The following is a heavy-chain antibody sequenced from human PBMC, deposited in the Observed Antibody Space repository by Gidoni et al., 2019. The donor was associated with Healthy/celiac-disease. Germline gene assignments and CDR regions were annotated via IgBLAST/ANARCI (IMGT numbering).Heavy chain of an antibody. J-gene: IGHJ2*01. CDR2: ISSSSSYK. Sequence: EVQLVESGGGLVKPGGSLRLSCAASGFTFSSYSMNWVRQAPGKGLEWVSAISSSSSYKYYADSVKGRFTISRDNAKNSLYLQMNSLRAEDTAVYYCASLVTTVTTSSPFDLWGRGTLVTVSS. V-gene: IGHV3-21*01. CDR1: GFTFSSYS. CDR3: ASLVTTVTTSSPFDL. D-gene: IGHD4-17*01.